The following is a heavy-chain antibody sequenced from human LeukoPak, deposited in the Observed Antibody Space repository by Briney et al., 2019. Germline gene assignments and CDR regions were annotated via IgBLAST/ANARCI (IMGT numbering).Heavy chain of an antibody. V-gene: IGHV1-69*06. CDR1: GGTFSSYA. CDR3: ARDRVVGATVYTFDY. D-gene: IGHD1-26*01. Sequence: SVTVSCKASGGTFSSYAISWVRQAPGQGLEWMGGIIPIFGTANYAQKFQGRVTITADKSTSTAYMELSSLRSEDTAVYYCARDRVVGATVYTFDYWGQGTLVTVSS. CDR2: IIPIFGTA. J-gene: IGHJ4*02.